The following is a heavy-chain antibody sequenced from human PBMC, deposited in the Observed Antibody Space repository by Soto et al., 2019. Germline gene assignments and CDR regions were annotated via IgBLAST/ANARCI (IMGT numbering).Heavy chain of an antibody. CDR2: ITPNTGDR. Sequence: ASVKVSCKASGYNFRDYYLHWVRQAPGLGLEWMGWITPNTGDRDYAQRFQGRITLTTDTSLDTAYMEINGLTLDDTAIYYCARSGDRTSCPAWIDPWGQGALVTVSS. CDR1: GYNFRDYY. CDR3: ARSGDRTSCPAWIDP. D-gene: IGHD2-2*01. J-gene: IGHJ5*02. V-gene: IGHV1-2*02.